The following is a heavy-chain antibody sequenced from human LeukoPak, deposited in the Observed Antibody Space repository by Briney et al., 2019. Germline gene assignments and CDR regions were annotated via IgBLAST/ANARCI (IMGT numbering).Heavy chain of an antibody. CDR1: GYTVTSYY. Sequence: ASVKVSCKASGYTVTSYYMHWVRHAPVQGLEWMGIINPSGGSTSYAQKFQGRVTMTMDTATSTVYMELSSLRSEDTAVYYCARDLIAAAAGEVLYYFDYWGQGTLVTVSS. D-gene: IGHD6-13*01. V-gene: IGHV1-46*01. CDR3: ARDLIAAAAGEVLYYFDY. J-gene: IGHJ4*02. CDR2: INPSGGST.